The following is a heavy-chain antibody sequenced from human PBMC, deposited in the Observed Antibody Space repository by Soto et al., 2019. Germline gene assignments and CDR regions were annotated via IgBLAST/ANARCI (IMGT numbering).Heavy chain of an antibody. CDR3: ARRYCSGGSCYSFSDAFDI. CDR2: ISGSGGST. D-gene: IGHD2-15*01. Sequence: PGGSLRLSCAASGFTFSSYAMSWVRQAPGKGLEWVSAISGSGGSTYYADSVKGRFTISRDNSKNTLYLQMNSLRAEDTAVYYCARRYCSGGSCYSFSDAFDIWGQGTMVTVSS. J-gene: IGHJ3*02. V-gene: IGHV3-23*01. CDR1: GFTFSSYA.